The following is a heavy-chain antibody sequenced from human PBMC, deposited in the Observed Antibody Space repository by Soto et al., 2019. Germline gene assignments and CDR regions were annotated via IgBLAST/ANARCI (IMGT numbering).Heavy chain of an antibody. CDR2: ISGSGGST. D-gene: IGHD2-15*01. CDR3: AKDPRYCSGGSCSY. Sequence: PGGSLRLSCAASGFTFSSYAMSWVRQAPGKGLGWVSAISGSGGSTYYADSVKGRFTISRDNSKNTLYLQMNSLRAEDTAVYYCAKDPRYCSGGSCSYWGQGTLVTVS. CDR1: GFTFSSYA. V-gene: IGHV3-23*01. J-gene: IGHJ4*02.